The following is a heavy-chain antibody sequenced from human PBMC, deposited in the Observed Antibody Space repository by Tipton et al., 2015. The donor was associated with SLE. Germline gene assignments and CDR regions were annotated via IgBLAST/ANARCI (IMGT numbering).Heavy chain of an antibody. Sequence: LSLTCTVSGGSISSGNYYWTWIRQHPGKGLEWIGYIYDTETTYYNPSLKSRVTMSIDRSKNHFSLRLRSVSAADTAIYYCAREVKSGRYDWFDPWGQGTLVTVSS. CDR3: AREVKSGRYDWFDP. CDR2: IYDTETT. D-gene: IGHD1-26*01. CDR1: GGSISSGNYY. J-gene: IGHJ5*02. V-gene: IGHV4-31*03.